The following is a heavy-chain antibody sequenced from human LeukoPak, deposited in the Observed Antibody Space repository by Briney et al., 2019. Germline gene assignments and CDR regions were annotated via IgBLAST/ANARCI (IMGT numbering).Heavy chain of an antibody. D-gene: IGHD3-10*01. CDR2: ISSNGDNT. CDR1: GFTFSSYS. J-gene: IGHJ4*02. CDR3: ARAFYYGSSNNMFYFDY. Sequence: GGSLRLSCAASGFTFSSYSMHCVRQAPGKGLEYVSSISSNGDNTYYANSVKGRFTISRDSSNNTVYLQMDSLRAEDTAVYYCARAFYYGSSNNMFYFDYWGQGTLVTVSS. V-gene: IGHV3-64*01.